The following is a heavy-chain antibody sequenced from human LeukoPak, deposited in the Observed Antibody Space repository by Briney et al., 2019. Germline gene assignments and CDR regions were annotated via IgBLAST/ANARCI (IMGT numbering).Heavy chain of an antibody. D-gene: IGHD3-16*02. CDR3: AKSLGVGGYTRYKGFDQ. V-gene: IGHV3-23*01. CDR1: GFTFNSFA. CDR2: ISGSDGTS. Sequence: GGSLRLSCAASGFTFNSFAMNWVRQAPGKGLEWVSSISGSDGTSHYADFVKGRFTISRDNSKNTLYLQMNSLRAVDTAAYYCAKSLGVGGYTRYKGFDQWGQGTLVVVSS. J-gene: IGHJ4*02.